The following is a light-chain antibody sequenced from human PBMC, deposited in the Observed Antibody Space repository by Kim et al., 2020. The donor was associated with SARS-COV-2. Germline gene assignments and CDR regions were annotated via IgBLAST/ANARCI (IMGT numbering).Light chain of an antibody. CDR1: QTVSSSY. CDR3: QQYGSSPLT. V-gene: IGKV3-20*01. Sequence: SPGERAPLSCRASQTVSSSYLAWYQQKPGQAPRLLIYGASSRATGIPDRFSGSGSGTDFTLTISRLESEDFAVYYCQQYGSSPLTFGGGTKVEIK. CDR2: GAS. J-gene: IGKJ4*01.